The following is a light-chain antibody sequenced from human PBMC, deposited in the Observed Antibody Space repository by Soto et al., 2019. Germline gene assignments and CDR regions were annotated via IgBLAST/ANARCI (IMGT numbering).Light chain of an antibody. CDR2: EGS. CDR1: SSDVGSYNL. CDR3: CSYAGSTTYV. Sequence: QTALTQPASVSGSPGQSITISCTGTSSDVGSYNLVSWYQQYPGKAPKLIIYEGSKRPSGVSNRFSGSKSGNTASLTISGLQAEDEADYYCCSYAGSTTYVFGGGTKLTVL. J-gene: IGLJ3*02. V-gene: IGLV2-23*01.